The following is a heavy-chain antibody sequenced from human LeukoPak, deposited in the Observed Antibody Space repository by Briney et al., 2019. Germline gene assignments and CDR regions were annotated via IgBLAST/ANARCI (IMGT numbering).Heavy chain of an antibody. CDR2: INPNSGGT. V-gene: IGHV1-2*02. J-gene: IGHJ4*02. Sequence: GASVKVSCKASGYTFTGYYMHWVRQAPGQGLEWMGWINPNSGGTNYAQEFQGRVTMTRDTSISTAYMELSRLRSDDTAVYYCARSAMIVVAPFDYWGQGTLVTVSS. D-gene: IGHD3-22*01. CDR1: GYTFTGYY. CDR3: ARSAMIVVAPFDY.